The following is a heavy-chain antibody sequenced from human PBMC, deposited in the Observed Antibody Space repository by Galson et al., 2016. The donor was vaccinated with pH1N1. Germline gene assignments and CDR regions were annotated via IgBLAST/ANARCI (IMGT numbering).Heavy chain of an antibody. V-gene: IGHV1-2*02. CDR2: INLKTGAT. J-gene: IGHJ5*02. CDR1: GYTFSDFY. CDR3: IPFRWAHNWFDP. D-gene: IGHD2-21*01. Sequence: SGAEVKNPGASVKVSCKASGYTFSDFYVHWVRQAPGQGLEWMGWINLKTGATKSASKFQGRFVISRDNSKRVAYLQMNSLKTEDTAQYYCIPFRWAHNWFDPWGQGSLVIVSS.